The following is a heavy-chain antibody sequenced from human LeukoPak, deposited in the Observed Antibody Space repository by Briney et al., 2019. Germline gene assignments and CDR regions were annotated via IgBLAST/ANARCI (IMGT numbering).Heavy chain of an antibody. Sequence: SQTLSLTCAISGDSVSSNSAAWHWIRQSPPRGLEWLARTYYRSKWYNDYAVSVKSRITINPDTSKNQFSLQLNSVTPEDTAVYYCARDRGYYYDSSGYYHASHFDYWGQGTLVTVSS. J-gene: IGHJ4*02. CDR3: ARDRGYYYDSSGYYHASHFDY. CDR2: TYYRSKWYN. CDR1: GDSVSSNSAA. V-gene: IGHV6-1*01. D-gene: IGHD3-22*01.